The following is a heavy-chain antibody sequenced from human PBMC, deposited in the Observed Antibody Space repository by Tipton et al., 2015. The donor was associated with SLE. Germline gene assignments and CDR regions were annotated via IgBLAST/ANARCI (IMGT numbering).Heavy chain of an antibody. Sequence: QSGPEVKKPGASVKVSCKASGYTFTGYYMHWVRQAPGQGLEWMGRINPNSGGTNYAQKFQGRATMTRDTSISTAYMELSRLRSDDTAVYYCARGPYCGGDCYWVMGYWGQGTLVTVSS. D-gene: IGHD2-21*01. CDR2: INPNSGGT. V-gene: IGHV1-2*06. J-gene: IGHJ4*02. CDR3: ARGPYCGGDCYWVMGY. CDR1: GYTFTGYY.